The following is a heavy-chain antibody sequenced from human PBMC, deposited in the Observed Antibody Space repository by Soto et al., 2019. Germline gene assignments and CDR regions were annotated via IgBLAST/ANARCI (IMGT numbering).Heavy chain of an antibody. CDR3: ATSSSPRWDNWFDP. J-gene: IGHJ5*02. D-gene: IGHD6-13*01. CDR2: IIPIFAIA. CDR1: GGTFSNYA. V-gene: IGHV1-69*01. Sequence: QVQLVQSGAEVKKPGSSVKVSCKASGGTFSNYAISWMRQAPGQGLGWMGGIIPIFAIANYAQKFQGRVTITADASARTVYMELSSLRSEDTAVYYCATSSSPRWDNWFDPWGQGTLVTVSS.